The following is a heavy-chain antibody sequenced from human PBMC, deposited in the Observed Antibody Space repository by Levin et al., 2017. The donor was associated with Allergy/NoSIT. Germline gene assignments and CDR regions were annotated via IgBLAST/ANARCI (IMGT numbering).Heavy chain of an antibody. CDR1: GFNLEDYA. Sequence: GGSLRLSCAASGFNLEDYAMHWVRRGPGKGLEWVSGISWNSGRIGYADSVKGRFTIARDNAKNSLYLQMNSLREEDSALYYCAKDSTAYSSSQDLDFWGQGTQVTVSS. CDR3: AKDSTAYSSSQDLDF. V-gene: IGHV3-9*01. D-gene: IGHD6-13*01. CDR2: ISWNSGRI. J-gene: IGHJ4*02.